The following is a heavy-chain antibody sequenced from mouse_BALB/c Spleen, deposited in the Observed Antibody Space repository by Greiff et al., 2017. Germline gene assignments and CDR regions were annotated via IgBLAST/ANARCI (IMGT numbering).Heavy chain of an antibody. CDR1: GFTFSDYY. CDR2: ISDGGSYT. J-gene: IGHJ2*01. Sequence: EVQGVESGGGLVKPGGSLKLSCAASGFTFSDYYMYWVRQTPEKRLEWVATISDGGSYTYYPDSVKGRFTISRDNAKNNLYLQMSSLKSEDTAMYYGARGADYYGSSLDYWGQGTTLTVSS. D-gene: IGHD1-1*01. CDR3: ARGADYYGSSLDY. V-gene: IGHV5-4*02.